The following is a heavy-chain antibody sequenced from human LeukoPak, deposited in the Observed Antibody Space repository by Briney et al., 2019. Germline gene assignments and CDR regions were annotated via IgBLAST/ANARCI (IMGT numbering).Heavy chain of an antibody. CDR2: ISYDGSNK. D-gene: IGHD6-13*01. J-gene: IGHJ4*02. CDR3: ARHFTSSSWFLFDY. Sequence: GSLRLSCAASGFTFSSYGMHWVRQAPGKGLEWVAVISYDGSNKYYADSVKGRFTISRDNSKNTLYLQMNSLRAEDTAVYYCARHFTSSSWFLFDYWGQGTLVTVSS. V-gene: IGHV3-30*03. CDR1: GFTFSSYG.